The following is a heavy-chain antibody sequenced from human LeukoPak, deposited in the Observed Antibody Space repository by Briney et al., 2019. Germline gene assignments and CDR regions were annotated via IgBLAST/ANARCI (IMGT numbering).Heavy chain of an antibody. D-gene: IGHD1-14*01. Sequence: ASVKVSCKAFGYTFTSNYMHWVRQAPGQGPEWMGVISPSGGSTTYAQKFQGRVTLTRDMSTSTDYLELSSLRSEDTAVYYCARQNHDSAFDIWGQGTMVTVSS. V-gene: IGHV1-46*01. CDR1: GYTFTSNY. J-gene: IGHJ3*02. CDR3: ARQNHDSAFDI. CDR2: ISPSGGST.